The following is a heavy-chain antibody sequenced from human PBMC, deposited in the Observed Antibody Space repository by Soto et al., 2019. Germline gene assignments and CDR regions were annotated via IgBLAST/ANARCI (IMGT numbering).Heavy chain of an antibody. CDR1: GYTFTSYG. Sequence: QVQLVQSGAEVKKPGASVKVSCKASGYTFTSYGISWVRQAPGQGLEWMGWISAYNGNTNYAQKLQGRVTMTTGTSTSTAYMALRSMRADDTAVYYCARESSSSCHAYWGHGTLVTVSS. D-gene: IGHD6-13*01. CDR3: ARESSSSCHAY. CDR2: ISAYNGNT. J-gene: IGHJ4*01. V-gene: IGHV1-18*01.